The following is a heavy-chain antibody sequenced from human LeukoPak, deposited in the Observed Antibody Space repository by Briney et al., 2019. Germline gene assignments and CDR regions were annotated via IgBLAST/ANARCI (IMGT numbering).Heavy chain of an antibody. CDR3: ARVWGYAANLNY. Sequence: ASVKVSCKASGYTFTGYYMHWVRQAPGQGLEWMGWINPNSGGTNYAQKFQGRVTMTRDTSIGTAYMELSRLRSDDTAVYYCARVWGYAANLNYWGQGTLVTVSS. CDR1: GYTFTGYY. J-gene: IGHJ4*02. V-gene: IGHV1-2*02. CDR2: INPNSGGT. D-gene: IGHD3-16*01.